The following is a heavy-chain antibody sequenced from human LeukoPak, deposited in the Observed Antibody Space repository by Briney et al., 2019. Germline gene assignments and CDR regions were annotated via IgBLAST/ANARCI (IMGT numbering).Heavy chain of an antibody. J-gene: IGHJ4*02. CDR3: ATDRGWRTSGYYLYYFEY. CDR1: GLTFSSSW. D-gene: IGHD3-3*01. CDR2: INPDGNKK. Sequence: GGSLRLSCAVSGLTFSSSWMDWVRQAPGKGLEWVASINPDGNKKYSADSVKGRFTISRDNAENSLYLQMSSLRAEDTAVYYCATDRGWRTSGYYLYYFEYWGQGTLVTFSS. V-gene: IGHV3-7*01.